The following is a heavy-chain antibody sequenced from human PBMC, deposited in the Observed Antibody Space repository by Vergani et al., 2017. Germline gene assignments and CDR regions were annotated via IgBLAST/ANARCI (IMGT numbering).Heavy chain of an antibody. CDR1: GFVFSESP. V-gene: IGHV3-49*04. J-gene: IGHJ3*02. Sequence: EVQLLESGGNLVQPGGSLRLSCAASGFVFSESPIHWVRQVPGKGLEWLGGIRSKAYGQATIYAASVKGRFTISRDDSKSIAYLQMNNLQTEDTAMYYCVRDQVTMLRGSDALDIWGQGTMVTVSS. CDR2: IRSKAYGQAT. CDR3: VRDQVTMLRGSDALDI. D-gene: IGHD3-10*01.